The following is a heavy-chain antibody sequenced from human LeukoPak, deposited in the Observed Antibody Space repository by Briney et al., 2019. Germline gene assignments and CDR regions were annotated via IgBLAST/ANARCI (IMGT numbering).Heavy chain of an antibody. CDR2: IYYSGST. D-gene: IGHD5-24*01. V-gene: IGHV4-61*05. Sequence: ASETLSLTCTVSGGSISSSSYYWGWIRQPPGKGLEWIGYIYYSGSTNYNPSLKSRVTISVDTSKNQFSLKLSSVTAADTAVYYCARVKLMAWYNYYYMDVWGKGTTVTVSS. CDR3: ARVKLMAWYNYYYMDV. CDR1: GGSISSSSYY. J-gene: IGHJ6*03.